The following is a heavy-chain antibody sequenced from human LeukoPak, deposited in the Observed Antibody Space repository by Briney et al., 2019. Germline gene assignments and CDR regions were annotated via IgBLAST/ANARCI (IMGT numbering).Heavy chain of an antibody. V-gene: IGHV3-33*08. CDR3: ARDWARALDY. D-gene: IGHD3-16*01. CDR1: GFTFSSYG. CDR2: IWYDGSNK. J-gene: IGHJ4*02. Sequence: GGSLRLSCAASGFTFSSYGMHWVRQAPGKGLEWVAVIWYDGSNKYYGDSAKGRFTISRDNSKNTLYLQMNSLRAEDTAVYYCARDWARALDYWGQGTLVTVSS.